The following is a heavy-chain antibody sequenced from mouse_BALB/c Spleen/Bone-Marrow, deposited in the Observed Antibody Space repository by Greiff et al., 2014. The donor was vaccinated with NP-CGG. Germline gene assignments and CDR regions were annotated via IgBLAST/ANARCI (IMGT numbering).Heavy chain of an antibody. D-gene: IGHD1-1*01. CDR1: GYTFTSYW. CDR2: INPSTGYT. J-gene: IGHJ3*01. V-gene: IGHV1-7*01. Sequence: VQLQQSGAELAKPGASVKMSCKASGYTFTSYWMHWVKQRPGQGLEWIGYINPSTGYTEYNQKFKDKATLTADKSSSTAYMQLSSLISEDSAVYYCAREGYYGSPFAYWGQGTLVTVSA. CDR3: AREGYYGSPFAY.